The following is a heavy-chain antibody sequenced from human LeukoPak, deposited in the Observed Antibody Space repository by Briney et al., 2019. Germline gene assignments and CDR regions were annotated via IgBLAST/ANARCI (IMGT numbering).Heavy chain of an antibody. V-gene: IGHV5-51*01. J-gene: IGHJ4*02. CDR2: IIPADSDT. Sequence: GESLKISCKGSEYSFSTYWIGWGRQLPGKGLVWLGIIIPADSDTRYSPSFQGQVTISVDKSLSTAYLQWSSLQASDSAMYYCARAGLDFGFGQLDIDYWGQGTLVTVSS. CDR1: EYSFSTYW. D-gene: IGHD3-10*01. CDR3: ARAGLDFGFGQLDIDY.